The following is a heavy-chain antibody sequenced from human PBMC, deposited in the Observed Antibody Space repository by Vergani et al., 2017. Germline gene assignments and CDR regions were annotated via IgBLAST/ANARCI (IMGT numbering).Heavy chain of an antibody. CDR2: ISSSGSTI. Sequence: EVQLVESGGGLVQPGGSLRLSCAASGFTFSSYSMNWVRQAPGKGLEWVSYISSSGSTIYYADSVKGRFTISRDNAKNSLYLQMNSLRAEDTAVYYCARAIWVRGVIITRRYYYYGMDVWGQGTTVTVSS. CDR1: GFTFSSYS. J-gene: IGHJ6*02. D-gene: IGHD3-10*01. CDR3: ARAIWVRGVIITRRYYYYGMDV. V-gene: IGHV3-48*04.